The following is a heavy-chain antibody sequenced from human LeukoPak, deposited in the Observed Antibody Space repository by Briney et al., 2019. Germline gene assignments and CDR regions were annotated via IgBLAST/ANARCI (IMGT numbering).Heavy chain of an antibody. CDR2: INTGKGNS. CDR3: ARVPLDDASGHYYPH. J-gene: IGHJ1*01. D-gene: IGHD3-22*01. CDR1: GYTFTSYA. V-gene: IGHV1-3*04. Sequence: GASVKVSCKASGYTFTSYAMHWVRQAPGQSPEWMGWINTGKGNSKSSQKFQDRVTLTRDTSASTAYMELNSLSSEDTAVYYCARVPLDDASGHYYPHWGQGTLVTVSS.